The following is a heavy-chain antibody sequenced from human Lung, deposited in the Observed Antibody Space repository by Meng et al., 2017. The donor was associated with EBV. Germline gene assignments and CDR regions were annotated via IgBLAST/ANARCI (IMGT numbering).Heavy chain of an antibody. CDR2: IPHRGSS. J-gene: IGHJ1*01. Sequence: QVQLRESGPALGKPSETLSLTCAVSGDSITNHNWWAWVRQPPGKGLEWIGEIPHRGSSAYNPSLKSRVSMSIDKSKNQFSLKLTSVTAADTVVYHCLRGSGGSVWGQGTLVTVSS. V-gene: IGHV4-4*02. CDR3: LRGSGGSV. D-gene: IGHD3-10*01. CDR1: GDSITNHNW.